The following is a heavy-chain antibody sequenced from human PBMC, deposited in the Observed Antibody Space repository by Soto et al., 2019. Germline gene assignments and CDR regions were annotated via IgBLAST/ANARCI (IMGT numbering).Heavy chain of an antibody. CDR2: LNPNTGNS. CDR1: GYTFTSYD. Sequence: QVQLVQSGAGVRKPGPSVKVSCEASGYTFTSYDIYWVRQAPGQGLEWLGWLNPNTGNSGYAQKFQGRITVTSDTSINTVHMELSSLRSEDTAVYYCARRAETNGWNGFGADKYYFDFWGQGTLVTVSS. J-gene: IGHJ4*02. CDR3: ARRAETNGWNGFGADKYYFDF. D-gene: IGHD1-1*01. V-gene: IGHV1-8*01.